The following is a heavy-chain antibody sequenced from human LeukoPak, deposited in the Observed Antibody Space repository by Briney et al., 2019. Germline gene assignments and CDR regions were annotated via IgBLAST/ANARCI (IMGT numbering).Heavy chain of an antibody. Sequence: PSETLSLTCTVSGGSISSYSWSWIRQPPGKGLEWIGYIYYSGSTNYNPSLKGRVTKSVDTAKNQFSLNLNSVTASDTAVYYRAGNNGYYPPSQHWSQGTLVTVPS. V-gene: IGHV4-59*01. CDR3: AGNNGYYPPSQH. CDR1: GGSISSYS. D-gene: IGHD3-22*01. J-gene: IGHJ1*01. CDR2: IYYSGST.